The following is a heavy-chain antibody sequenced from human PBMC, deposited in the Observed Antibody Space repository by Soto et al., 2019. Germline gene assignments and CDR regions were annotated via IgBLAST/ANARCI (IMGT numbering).Heavy chain of an antibody. CDR1: GGSISSSSYY. CDR3: ARHWGSSSWGWLVLFDY. Sequence: SETLSLTCTVSGGSISSSSYYWGWIRQPPGKGLEWIGSIYYSGRTYYNPSLKSRVTISVATSKNQFSLKLSSVTAADTAVYYCARHWGSSSWGWLVLFDYWGQGTLVTV. CDR2: IYYSGRT. J-gene: IGHJ4*02. V-gene: IGHV4-39*01. D-gene: IGHD6-13*01.